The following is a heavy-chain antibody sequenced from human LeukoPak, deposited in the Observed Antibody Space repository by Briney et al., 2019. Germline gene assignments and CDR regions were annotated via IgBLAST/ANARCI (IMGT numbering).Heavy chain of an antibody. CDR3: CGSGWFAGPFGY. CDR1: GGSITKNGYY. J-gene: IGHJ4*02. V-gene: IGHV4-39*07. D-gene: IGHD6-19*01. CDR2: MHYSGST. Sequence: SETLSLTCSVSGGSITKNGYYWGWIRQSPETGLEWIGSMHYSGSTYYNPSLNSRVTISVDTSRNQFSLKLTSVTAADTAVYYCCGSGWFAGPFGYWGQGALVTVSS.